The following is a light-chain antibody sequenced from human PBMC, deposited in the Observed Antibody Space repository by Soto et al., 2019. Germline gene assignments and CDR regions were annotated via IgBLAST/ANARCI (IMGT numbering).Light chain of an antibody. J-gene: IGKJ5*01. Sequence: IQFTQSPSSLSASVGDRVTITCRASQGISSYLAWYQQKPGKAPKLLIYAASTLQSGVPSRFSGSGSGTDFTLTISSLQPEDFATYYCQQLNSYPIPFGQGTRLEIK. CDR1: QGISSY. V-gene: IGKV1-9*01. CDR3: QQLNSYPIP. CDR2: AAS.